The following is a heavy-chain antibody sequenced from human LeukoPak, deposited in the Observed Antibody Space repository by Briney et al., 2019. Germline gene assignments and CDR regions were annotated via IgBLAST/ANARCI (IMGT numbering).Heavy chain of an antibody. J-gene: IGHJ4*02. V-gene: IGHV3-23*01. D-gene: IGHD1-26*01. CDR3: AKGGGSYYVAPFDY. CDR2: ITNTAVTT. CDR1: GFTFTTYA. Sequence: QAGGSLRLSCAASGFTFTTYAMTWVRQAPGKGLEWVSTITNTAVTTYYADSVKGRFTISRDNSKSALYLQMNTLRAADTGEYFCAKGGGSYYVAPFDYWGQGSLVTVSS.